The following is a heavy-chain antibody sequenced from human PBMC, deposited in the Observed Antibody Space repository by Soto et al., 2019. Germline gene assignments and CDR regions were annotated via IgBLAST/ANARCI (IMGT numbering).Heavy chain of an antibody. J-gene: IGHJ6*02. CDR1: GGSISGYY. Sequence: PSETLSLTCTVSGGSISGYYWSWIRQPPGKGLEWNGYMYNTGSTVYNPSFKSRVTISVDTSKNLFSLKLNSVTAADTAVYYCARDLWGYCGTDCYPLDVWGQGTTVTVSS. V-gene: IGHV4-59*01. D-gene: IGHD2-21*02. CDR2: MYNTGST. CDR3: ARDLWGYCGTDCYPLDV.